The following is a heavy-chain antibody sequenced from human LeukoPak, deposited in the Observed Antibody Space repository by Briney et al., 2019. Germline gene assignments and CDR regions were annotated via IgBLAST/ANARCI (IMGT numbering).Heavy chain of an antibody. D-gene: IGHD6-13*01. CDR2: ISSSSSYI. CDR3: ASDGYSSSWLYYYYMDV. Sequence: GGSLRLSCAASGFTFSSYSMNWVRQAPGKGLEWVSSISSSSSYIYYADSVKGRFTISRDNAKNSLYLQMNSLRAEDTAVYYCASDGYSSSWLYYYYMDVWGKGTTVTVSS. J-gene: IGHJ6*03. CDR1: GFTFSSYS. V-gene: IGHV3-21*01.